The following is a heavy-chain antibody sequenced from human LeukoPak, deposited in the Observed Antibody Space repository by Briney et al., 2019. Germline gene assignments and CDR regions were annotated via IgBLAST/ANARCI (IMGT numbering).Heavy chain of an antibody. Sequence: ASVTVSSMDTHFTLRTSPMQWVRRAPEQSLPWIGWIDPGTFTTRNADKFKDTPTITSDTPTFTVYMDLRGLTLDDTAVYFCAAWDHDDTSGYGHGLADWGQGTSVIVSS. V-gene: IGHV1-58*02. CDR1: HFTLRTSP. J-gene: IGHJ6*02. CDR2: IDPGTFTT. CDR3: AAWDHDDTSGYGHGLAD. D-gene: IGHD5-12*01.